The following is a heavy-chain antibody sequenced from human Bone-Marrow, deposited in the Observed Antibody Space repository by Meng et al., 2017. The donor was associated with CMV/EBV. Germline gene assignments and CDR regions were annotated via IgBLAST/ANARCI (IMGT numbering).Heavy chain of an antibody. Sequence: LSLTCTVSGGSISSYYWSWIRQPPGKGLEWVSYISSSGSTIYYADSVKGRFTISRDNAKNSLYLQMNSLRAEDTAVYYCARDRGSVLRFLEWPSLFDYWGQGTLVPSPQ. CDR3: ARDRGSVLRFLEWPSLFDY. J-gene: IGHJ4*02. V-gene: IGHV3-11*04. CDR1: GGSISSYY. D-gene: IGHD3-3*01. CDR2: ISSSGSTI.